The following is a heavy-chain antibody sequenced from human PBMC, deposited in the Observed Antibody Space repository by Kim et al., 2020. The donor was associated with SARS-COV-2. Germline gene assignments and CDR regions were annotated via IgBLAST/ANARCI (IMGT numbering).Heavy chain of an antibody. Sequence: ASVKVSCKASGYSFTSYAINWVRQAPGQGLEWLGRVHGNTGSTKYTQKLQGRVTITRDTSASTAYMELTNLRSEDTAVYYCARVAVARVGYFPHWGQGPLVPVS. D-gene: IGHD6-19*01. CDR3: ARVAVARVGYFPH. J-gene: IGHJ1*01. CDR1: GYSFTSYA. V-gene: IGHV1-3*01. CDR2: VHGNTGST.